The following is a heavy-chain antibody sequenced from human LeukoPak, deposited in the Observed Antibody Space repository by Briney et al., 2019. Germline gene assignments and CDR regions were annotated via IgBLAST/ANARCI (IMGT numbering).Heavy chain of an antibody. CDR3: AKNRETDNVWTFDL. Sequence: AGSLRLSCVASGFTFSRYTINWIRQAPGRGPEWVSAISGGDTRYYADSVWGRFTVTRDNAKNIVYLQMGNLRPEDTAIYFCAKNRETDNVWTFDLWGRGTMVTVSS. CDR1: GFTFSRYT. V-gene: IGHV3-23*01. CDR2: ISGGDTR. J-gene: IGHJ3*01. D-gene: IGHD3-16*01.